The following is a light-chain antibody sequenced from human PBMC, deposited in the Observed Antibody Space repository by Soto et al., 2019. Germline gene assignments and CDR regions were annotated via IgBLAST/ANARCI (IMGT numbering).Light chain of an antibody. V-gene: IGKV1-5*01. J-gene: IGKJ1*01. CDR2: DAS. Sequence: DIQMTQSPSTLSASVGDRVTITCRASQRIYRWLAWYQQKPGEAPNLLINDASNLERGVPSRFSGSGSGTEFTLTINSLQPDDCAVFYCQQYYSYPWTFGQGNKVEIK. CDR3: QQYYSYPWT. CDR1: QRIYRW.